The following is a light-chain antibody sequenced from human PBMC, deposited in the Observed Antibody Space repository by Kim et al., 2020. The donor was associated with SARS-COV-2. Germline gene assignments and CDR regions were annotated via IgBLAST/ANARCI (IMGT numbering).Light chain of an antibody. CDR2: DAS. J-gene: IGKJ5*01. CDR1: QDISNY. Sequence: AAVRDRLTSTCQARQDISNYLDWYQQKPGKAPKVVSYDASHLATGVPSRFSGRGSGSDFTFTISSLQPGDVATYFCLQCDNLPITFGQGTRVEI. V-gene: IGKV1-33*01. CDR3: LQCDNLPIT.